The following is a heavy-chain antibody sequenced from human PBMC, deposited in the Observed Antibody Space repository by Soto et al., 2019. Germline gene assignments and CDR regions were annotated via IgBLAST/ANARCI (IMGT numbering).Heavy chain of an antibody. D-gene: IGHD6-19*01. CDR1: GYTFTSYG. J-gene: IGHJ4*02. Sequence: ASVKVSCKASGYTFTSYGISWVRQAPGQRLEWMGWINAGNGNTNYSQKLQGRVTITRDTSASTAYMELSSLRSEDTAVYYCARGWYSSGWLDYWGQGTLVTVSS. CDR2: INAGNGNT. CDR3: ARGWYSSGWLDY. V-gene: IGHV1-18*01.